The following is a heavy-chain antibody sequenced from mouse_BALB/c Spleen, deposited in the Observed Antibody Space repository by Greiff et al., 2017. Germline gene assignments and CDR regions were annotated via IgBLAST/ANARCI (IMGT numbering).Heavy chain of an antibody. CDR2: IYAGTGGT. D-gene: IGHD2-4*01. CDR3: ARHGSLYYDYDAGDYYAMDY. CDR1: GFTFSSSY. V-gene: IGHV1-55*01. J-gene: IGHJ4*01. Sequence: VQLVESGAELVKPGASVKLSCKTSGFTFSSSYISWLKQKPGQSLEWIAWIYAGTGGTSYNQKFTGKAQLTVDTSSSTAYMQFSSLTTEDSAIYYCARHGSLYYDYDAGDYYAMDYWGQGTSVTVSS.